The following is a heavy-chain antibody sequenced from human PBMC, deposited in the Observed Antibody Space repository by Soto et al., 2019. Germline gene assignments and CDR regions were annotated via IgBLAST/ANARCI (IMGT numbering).Heavy chain of an antibody. CDR2: ISYDGSNK. CDR3: APWFGAFDY. D-gene: IGHD3-10*01. CDR1: GFTCSSYG. J-gene: IGHJ4*02. Sequence: QVELVESGGGVVQPGRSLRLSCAASGFTCSSYGMHWVRQAPGKGLEWMAVISYDGSNKYYADSVKGRFTISRDNSKNTLYLQMNSLRAEDTAVYYCAPWFGAFDYWGQGTLVTVSS. V-gene: IGHV3-30*03.